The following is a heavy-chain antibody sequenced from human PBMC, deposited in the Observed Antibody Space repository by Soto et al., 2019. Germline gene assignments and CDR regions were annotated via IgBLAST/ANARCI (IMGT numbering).Heavy chain of an antibody. D-gene: IGHD3-22*01. CDR3: ARVKTSGYHNWFDP. J-gene: IGHJ5*02. V-gene: IGHV1-18*01. CDR1: GYTFTSYG. Sequence: GASVKVSCKASGYTFTSYGISWVRQAPGQGLEWMGWISAYNGNTNYAQKLQGRVTMTTDTSTSTAYMEQRSLRSYYTAVYYCARVKTSGYHNWFDPWGQGTLVTVSS. CDR2: ISAYNGNT.